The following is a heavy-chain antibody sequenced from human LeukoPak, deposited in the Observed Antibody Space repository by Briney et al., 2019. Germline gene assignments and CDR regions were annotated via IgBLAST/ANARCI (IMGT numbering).Heavy chain of an antibody. D-gene: IGHD6-13*01. CDR2: TCYRSKWYN. J-gene: IGHJ6*03. V-gene: IGHV6-1*01. Sequence: SQTLSLTCAISRDSVSSNIAALNWIRQSPSTGLEWLGRTCYRSKWYNDYAVSVKSRITIHPDTSKNQFSLQLNSVTPEDTAVYYCARELTAAAHYYYMDVWGKGTTVTVSS. CDR3: ARELTAAAHYYYMDV. CDR1: RDSVSSNIAA.